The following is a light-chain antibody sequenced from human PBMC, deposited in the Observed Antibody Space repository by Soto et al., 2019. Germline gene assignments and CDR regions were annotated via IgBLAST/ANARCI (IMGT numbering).Light chain of an antibody. CDR2: DVN. Sequence: QSALTQPASVSGSPGQSITISCTGTSSDIGAYNFVSWYQQHPGKAPKLMLYDVNMRPSGVSNRFSGSKSGNTASLTISGLQAEDEADYYCTSWTTSTTMIFGGGTQLTV. CDR1: SSDIGAYNF. V-gene: IGLV2-14*03. J-gene: IGLJ2*01. CDR3: TSWTTSTTMI.